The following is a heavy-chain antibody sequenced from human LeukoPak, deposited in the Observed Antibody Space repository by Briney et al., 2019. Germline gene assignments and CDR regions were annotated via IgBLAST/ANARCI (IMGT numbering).Heavy chain of an antibody. Sequence: PGRSLRLSCAASGFTFSSYGMHWVRQAPSKGLEWVAVIWYDGSNKYYADSVKGRFTISRDNSKNTLYLQMNSLRAEDTAVYYCARDSYGMDVWGQGTTVTVSS. J-gene: IGHJ6*02. CDR1: GFTFSSYG. CDR2: IWYDGSNK. CDR3: ARDSYGMDV. V-gene: IGHV3-33*01.